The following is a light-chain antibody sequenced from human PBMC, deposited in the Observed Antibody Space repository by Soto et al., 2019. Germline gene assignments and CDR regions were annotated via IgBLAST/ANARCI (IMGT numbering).Light chain of an antibody. CDR2: GAS. J-gene: IGKJ1*01. CDR3: QQYGSSPQT. V-gene: IGKV3-20*01. Sequence: DIVLTQSPGTLSLSPGERATLSCRASQSVSSDYLAWYQQKPGQAPRLLIYGASSRATDIPDRFSGRGSGTDFTLTVSSLEPEDFAVYYCQQYGSSPQTFGQGTTVEIK. CDR1: QSVSSDY.